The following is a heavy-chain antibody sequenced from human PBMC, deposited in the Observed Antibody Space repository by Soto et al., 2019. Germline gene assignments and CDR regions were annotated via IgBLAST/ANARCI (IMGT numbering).Heavy chain of an antibody. CDR2: IIPILGIA. Sequence: QVQLVQSGAEVKKPGSSVKVSCKASGGTFSSYTISWVRQAPGQGLEWMGRIIPILGIANYAQKFQGRVTITADKSTSTAYMELRSLRSEDTAVYYCATLLLGYCSSATCYDYWGQGTLVTVSS. V-gene: IGHV1-69*02. J-gene: IGHJ4*02. CDR3: ATLLLGYCSSATCYDY. CDR1: GGTFSSYT. D-gene: IGHD2-2*01.